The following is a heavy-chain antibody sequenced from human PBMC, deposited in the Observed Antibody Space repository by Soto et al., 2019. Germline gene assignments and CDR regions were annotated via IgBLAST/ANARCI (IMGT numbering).Heavy chain of an antibody. CDR3: VGGFCSGGSCLNWIDS. V-gene: IGHV1-3*01. CDR2: INVGNGDT. CDR1: GYTFTTYS. J-gene: IGHJ5*01. Sequence: ASVNVSCKASGYTFTTYSIHWGRRAPGQRLEWLGWINVGNGDTRYSQNFQGRVTFISDTSANTVSMLLSSLRSEDTAIYYCVGGFCSGGSCLNWIDSWGQGTLVTVSS. D-gene: IGHD2-15*01.